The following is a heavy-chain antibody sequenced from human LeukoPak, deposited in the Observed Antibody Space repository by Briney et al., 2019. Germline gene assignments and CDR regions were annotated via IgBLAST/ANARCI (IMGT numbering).Heavy chain of an antibody. D-gene: IGHD6-13*01. CDR1: GFTFSDYY. CDR2: ISSSGSTI. J-gene: IGHJ6*02. Sequence: GGSLRLPCAASGFTFSDYYMSWIRQAPGKGLEWVSYISSSGSTIYYADSVKGRFTISRDNAKNSLYLQMNSLRAEDTAVYYCARDLRIAAAGNFYYYYGMDVWGQGTTVTVSS. CDR3: ARDLRIAAAGNFYYYYGMDV. V-gene: IGHV3-11*01.